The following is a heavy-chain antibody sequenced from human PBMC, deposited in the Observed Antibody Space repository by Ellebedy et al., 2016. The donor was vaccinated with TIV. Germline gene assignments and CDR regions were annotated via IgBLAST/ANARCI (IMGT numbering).Heavy chain of an antibody. Sequence: MPSETLSLTCTVSGGSISRSTCYWGWIRQPPGKGLEWIGNIYYSGSTYYNPSLKSRVTISVDTSKNQFSLKLTSVTAADTAVYYCARGRSSYYDFWSGYSGFRWFDPWGQGTLVTVSS. CDR3: ARGRSSYYDFWSGYSGFRWFDP. D-gene: IGHD3-3*01. CDR2: IYYSGST. J-gene: IGHJ5*02. CDR1: GGSISRSTCY. V-gene: IGHV4-39*01.